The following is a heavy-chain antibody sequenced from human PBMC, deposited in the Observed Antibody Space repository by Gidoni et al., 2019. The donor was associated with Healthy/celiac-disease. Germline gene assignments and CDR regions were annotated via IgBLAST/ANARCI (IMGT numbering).Heavy chain of an antibody. Sequence: EVQLLESGGGLVQPGGSLRLSCAASGFTFSSYAMSWVRQAPGKGLEWVSAISGSGGSTYYADSVKGRFTISRDNSKNTLYLQMNSLRAEDTAVYYCAKDFFPGIVVVITTHDAFDIWGQGTMVTVSS. V-gene: IGHV3-23*01. CDR2: ISGSGGST. J-gene: IGHJ3*02. CDR3: AKDFFPGIVVVITTHDAFDI. CDR1: GFTFSSYA. D-gene: IGHD3-22*01.